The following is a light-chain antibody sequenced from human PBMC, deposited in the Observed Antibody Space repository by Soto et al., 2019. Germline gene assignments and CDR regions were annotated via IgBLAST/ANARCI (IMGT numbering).Light chain of an antibody. V-gene: IGLV2-8*01. J-gene: IGLJ1*01. CDR2: EVS. Sequence: QSALTQPPSASGSPGQSVTISCTGTSSDVGGYNYVSWYQQHPGKAPKLMIYEVSKRPSGVPDRFSGSKSGNTASLTVSGLQAEDEADYYCSSYAGNNILDVFGTGTKLTVL. CDR3: SSYAGNNILDV. CDR1: SSDVGGYNY.